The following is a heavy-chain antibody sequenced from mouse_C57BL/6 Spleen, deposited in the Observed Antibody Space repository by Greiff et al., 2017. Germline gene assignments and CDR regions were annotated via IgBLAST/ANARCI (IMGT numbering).Heavy chain of an antibody. J-gene: IGHJ3*01. CDR2: ISYDGSN. CDR3: ARGAYQVGFAY. CDR1: GYSITSGYY. D-gene: IGHD1-3*01. V-gene: IGHV3-6*01. Sequence: EVQLQESGPGLVKPSQSLSLTCSVTGYSITSGYYWNWIRQFPGNKLEWMGYISYDGSNNYNPSLKNRISITRDTSKNQFFLKLNSVTTEDTATYYCARGAYQVGFAYWGRGTLVTVSA.